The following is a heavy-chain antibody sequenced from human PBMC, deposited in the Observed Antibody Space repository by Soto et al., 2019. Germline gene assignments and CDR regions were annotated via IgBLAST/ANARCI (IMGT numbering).Heavy chain of an antibody. CDR3: ARDRRMVVAATSYYYYGMDV. D-gene: IGHD2-15*01. CDR1: GGSISSYY. CDR2: IYYSGST. V-gene: IGHV4-59*01. Sequence: QVQLQESGPGLVKPSETLSLTCTVSGGSISSYYWSWIRQPPGKGLEWIGYIYYSGSTNYNPSLKSRVTISVDTSKNQFSLKLSSVTAADTAVYYCARDRRMVVAATSYYYYGMDVWGQGTTVTVSS. J-gene: IGHJ6*02.